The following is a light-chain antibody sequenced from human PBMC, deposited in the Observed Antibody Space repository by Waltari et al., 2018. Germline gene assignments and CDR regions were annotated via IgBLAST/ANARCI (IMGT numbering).Light chain of an antibody. CDR1: VSNIGRNG. CDR3: ATWDDSLNGLV. CDR2: CKN. J-gene: IGLJ2*01. Sequence: QSVLTQPPSSSGTPGQRVPISCSGAVSNIGRNGVNRYQQIPGTAPKVVNYCKNQRPPGAPVRFSGSTSGTSATLAISGVQSEDKADYYCATWDDSLNGLVFGGGNRLTV. V-gene: IGLV1-44*01.